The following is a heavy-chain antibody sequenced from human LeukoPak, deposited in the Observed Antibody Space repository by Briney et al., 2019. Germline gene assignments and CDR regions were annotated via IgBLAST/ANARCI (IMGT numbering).Heavy chain of an antibody. CDR2: IYYSGST. J-gene: IGHJ4*02. CDR1: GGSISSYY. V-gene: IGHV4-59*01. CDR3: ARVYYDSSGYPYYFDY. D-gene: IGHD3-22*01. Sequence: ASETLSLTCTVSGGSISSYYWSWIRQPPGKGLEWIGYIYYSGSTNYNPSLKSRVTISVDTSKNQFSLKLSSVTAADTAVYYCARVYYDSSGYPYYFDYWGQGTLVTVSS.